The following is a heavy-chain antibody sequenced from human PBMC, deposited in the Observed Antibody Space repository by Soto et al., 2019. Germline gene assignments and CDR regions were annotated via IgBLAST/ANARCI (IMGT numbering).Heavy chain of an antibody. D-gene: IGHD5-18*01. J-gene: IGHJ6*02. CDR3: ARESWLWNYYYGMDV. Sequence: GGSLRLSCAASGFTFSSYWMSWVRQAPGKGLEWVANIKQDGSEKYYVDSVKGRFTISRDNAKNSLYLQMNSLRAEDTAVYYCARESWLWNYYYGMDVWGQGTTVTVSS. CDR2: IKQDGSEK. CDR1: GFTFSSYW. V-gene: IGHV3-7*01.